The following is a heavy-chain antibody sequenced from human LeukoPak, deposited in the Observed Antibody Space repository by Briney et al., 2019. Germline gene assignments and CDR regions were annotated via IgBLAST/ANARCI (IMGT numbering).Heavy chain of an antibody. Sequence: ASVKVSCKASGYTFTSYDINWVRQATGQGLEWMGWMNPNTGSTDYAQKFQGRVTMTRNTSISTAYMELSSLRSEDTAVYYCARVEGYSYGRYYHYYYMDVWGKGTTVTVSS. D-gene: IGHD5-18*01. CDR2: MNPNTGST. V-gene: IGHV1-8*01. CDR3: ARVEGYSYGRYYHYYYMDV. J-gene: IGHJ6*03. CDR1: GYTFTSYD.